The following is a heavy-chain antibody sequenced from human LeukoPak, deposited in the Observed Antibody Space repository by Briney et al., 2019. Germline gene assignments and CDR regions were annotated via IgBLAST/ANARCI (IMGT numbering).Heavy chain of an antibody. CDR3: ARGGDFSVVPPDLPGTSYHYYMDV. Sequence: SGTLSLTRTVFGGPVTSGTCYWGWMRKRPLERLTWICIMSNLRGTDYNPSLKSRVTISIDTSKNQFSLNLRAVTAADTAVYFCARGGDFSVVPPDLPGTSYHYYMDVWAKGTSITVSS. D-gene: IGHD2-2*01. V-gene: IGHV4-61*01. CDR2: MSNLRGT. CDR1: GGPVTSGTCY. J-gene: IGHJ6*03.